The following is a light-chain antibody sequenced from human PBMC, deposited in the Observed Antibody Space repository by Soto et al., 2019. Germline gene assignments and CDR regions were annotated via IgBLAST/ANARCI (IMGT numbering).Light chain of an antibody. CDR2: SNN. CDR1: SSNIGSNT. CDR3: AAWDDSLSGVV. V-gene: IGLV1-44*01. Sequence: QSVLTQPPSASGTPGQRVTISCSGSSSNIGSNTVNWYQQLPGTAPKLLIYSNNQRPSGVPDRFSGSKSGTSAFLAISGLLSEDEADYYCAAWDDSLSGVVFGGGTKLTVL. J-gene: IGLJ3*02.